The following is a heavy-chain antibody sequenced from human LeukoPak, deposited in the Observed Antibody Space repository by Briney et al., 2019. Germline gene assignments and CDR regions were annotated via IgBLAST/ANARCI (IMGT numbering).Heavy chain of an antibody. CDR1: GGSISSGGYS. D-gene: IGHD6-13*01. J-gene: IGHJ2*01. CDR3: ARGGGDSSSWFLSYWYFDL. CDR2: IYHSGST. Sequence: SETLSLTCAVSGGSISSGGYSWSWIRQPPGKGLEWIGYIYHSGSTYYNPSLKSRVTISVDRSKNQFSLKLSSVTAADTAVYYCARGGGDSSSWFLSYWYFDLWGRGTLVTVSS. V-gene: IGHV4-30-2*01.